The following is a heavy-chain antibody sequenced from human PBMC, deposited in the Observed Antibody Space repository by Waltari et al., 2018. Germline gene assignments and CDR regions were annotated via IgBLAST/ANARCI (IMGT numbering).Heavy chain of an antibody. J-gene: IGHJ2*01. Sequence: QVQLQESGPGLVKPSETLSLTCTVSGGSISSHYWSWIRQPPGKGLEWIGYIYYSGSTNYNPSLKSRVTISGDTSKNQFSLKLSSVTAADTAVYYCARARGPKGIAAPHWYFDLWGRGTLVTVSS. CDR3: ARARGPKGIAAPHWYFDL. D-gene: IGHD6-6*01. CDR1: GGSISSHY. CDR2: IYYSGST. V-gene: IGHV4-59*11.